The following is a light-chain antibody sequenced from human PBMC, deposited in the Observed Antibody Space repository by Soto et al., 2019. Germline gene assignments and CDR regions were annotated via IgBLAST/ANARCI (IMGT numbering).Light chain of an antibody. CDR3: SSYTSRSTLDYV. CDR2: EVS. V-gene: IGLV2-14*01. Sequence: QSALTQPASVSGSPGQSITISCTGTSSDVGGYNYVSWYQQHPGKAPKLMIYEVSNRPSGVSNRFSGSKSGNTASLTISGLQAEVEADYYCSSYTSRSTLDYVFGSGTKLTVL. J-gene: IGLJ1*01. CDR1: SSDVGGYNY.